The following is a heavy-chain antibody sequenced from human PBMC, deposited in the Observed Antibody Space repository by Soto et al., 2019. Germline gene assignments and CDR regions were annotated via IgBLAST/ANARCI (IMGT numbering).Heavy chain of an antibody. J-gene: IGHJ6*03. CDR2: ISGSGGST. CDR1: GFTFSSYA. CDR3: AKDPPRFLEWLPPLYYMDV. D-gene: IGHD3-3*01. Sequence: PGGSLRLSCAASGFTFSSYAMSWVRQAPGKGLEWVSAISGSGGSTYYADSVKGRFTISRDNSKNTLYLQMNSLRAEDTAVYYCAKDPPRFLEWLPPLYYMDVWGKGTTVTVSS. V-gene: IGHV3-23*01.